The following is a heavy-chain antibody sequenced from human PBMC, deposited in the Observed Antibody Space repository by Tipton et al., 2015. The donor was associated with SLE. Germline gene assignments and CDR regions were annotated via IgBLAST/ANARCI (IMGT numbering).Heavy chain of an antibody. V-gene: IGHV4-39*01. CDR3: ARLKGRLELPGYHYYMDV. Sequence: TLSLTCTVSAGSITSSSYYWAWIRQPPGKGLEWIGTIYHSGSTYYNPSLKSRVTISVDTSKNQFSLKLRSVTAADTAVYYCARLKGRLELPGYHYYMDVWGKGTTVTV. CDR2: IYHSGST. CDR1: AGSITSSSYY. D-gene: IGHD1-7*01. J-gene: IGHJ6*03.